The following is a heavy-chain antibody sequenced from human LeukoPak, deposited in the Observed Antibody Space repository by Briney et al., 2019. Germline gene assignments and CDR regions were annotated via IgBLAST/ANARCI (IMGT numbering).Heavy chain of an antibody. D-gene: IGHD1-26*01. J-gene: IGHJ4*02. CDR1: GFTFSSYS. CDR2: ITASGTAM. Sequence: GGSLRLSCAASGFTFSSYSMNWVRQAPGKGLEWVSHITASGTAMFYADSVKGRFTISRDNAKNSLYLQMNSLRDEDTAVYYCASSGSYRFDYGGQGTLATVSP. CDR3: ASSGSYRFDY. V-gene: IGHV3-48*02.